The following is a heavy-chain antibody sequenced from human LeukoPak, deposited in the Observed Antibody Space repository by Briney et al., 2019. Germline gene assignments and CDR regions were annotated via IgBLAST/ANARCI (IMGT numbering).Heavy chain of an antibody. Sequence: PGGSLRLSCAASGFTFSSYAMSWVRQAPGKGLEWVSAISGSGGSTYYADSVKGRFTISRDNSKNTLYLQMNSLRAEDTAVYYCASHYYDSSGSVNWFDPWGQGTLVTVSS. V-gene: IGHV3-23*01. CDR2: ISGSGGST. J-gene: IGHJ5*02. D-gene: IGHD3-22*01. CDR1: GFTFSSYA. CDR3: ASHYYDSSGSVNWFDP.